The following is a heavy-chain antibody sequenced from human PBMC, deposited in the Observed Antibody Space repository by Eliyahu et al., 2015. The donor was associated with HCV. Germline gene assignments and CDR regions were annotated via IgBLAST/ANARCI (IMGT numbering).Heavy chain of an antibody. Sequence: TFSSYTMSWVRQAPGKGLEWVSAISGSGGSTYYADSVKGRFTISRDNSKNTLYLQMNSLRAEDTAVYYCAKRRGEATWGQGTLVTVSS. CDR1: TFSSYT. D-gene: IGHD5-12*01. V-gene: IGHV3-23*01. CDR3: AKRRGEAT. CDR2: ISGSGGST. J-gene: IGHJ4*02.